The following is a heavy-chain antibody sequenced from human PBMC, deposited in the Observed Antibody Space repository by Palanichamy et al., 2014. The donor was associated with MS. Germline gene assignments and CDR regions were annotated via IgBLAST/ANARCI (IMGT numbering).Heavy chain of an antibody. CDR1: GYTFSNYI. V-gene: IGHV1-18*04. CDR2: ISADNGNT. Sequence: QVQLVQSGAEVKKPGASVTVSCKASGYTFSNYIITWVRQAPGQGLEWMGWISADNGNTHSAQKFQGKVTMTTDTSTSTAYMELRSLRSDDTAVYYCATRTTNTAARRYYSGMDVWGQGTTVTVSS. D-gene: IGHD6-13*01. J-gene: IGHJ6*02. CDR3: ATRTTNTAARRYYSGMDV.